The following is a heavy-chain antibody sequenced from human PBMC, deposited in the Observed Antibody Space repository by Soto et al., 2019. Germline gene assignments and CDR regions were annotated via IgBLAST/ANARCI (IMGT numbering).Heavy chain of an antibody. CDR2: IIPILGIA. Sequence: QVQLVQSGAEVKKPGSSVKVSCKASGGTFSSYTISWVRQAPGQGLEWMGRIIPILGIANYAQKFQGRVTITXDXCTSTAYMELSSLRSEDTAVYYCARGSSSFFAAFDIWGQGTMVTVSS. CDR1: GGTFSSYT. J-gene: IGHJ3*02. CDR3: ARGSSSFFAAFDI. V-gene: IGHV1-69*02. D-gene: IGHD6-6*01.